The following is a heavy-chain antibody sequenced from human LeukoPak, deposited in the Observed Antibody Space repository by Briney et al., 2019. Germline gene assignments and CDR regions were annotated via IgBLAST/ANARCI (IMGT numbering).Heavy chain of an antibody. CDR3: ARDTYYYDSSGYHIMDY. CDR1: GFTFSSCE. CDR2: ISSSGSTI. D-gene: IGHD3-22*01. V-gene: IGHV3-48*03. J-gene: IGHJ4*02. Sequence: GGSLRLSCAASGFTFSSCEMNWVRQAPGKGLEWVSYISSSGSTIYYADSVKGRFTISRDNAKNSLYLQMNSLRAEDTAVYYCARDTYYYDSSGYHIMDYWGQGTLVTVSS.